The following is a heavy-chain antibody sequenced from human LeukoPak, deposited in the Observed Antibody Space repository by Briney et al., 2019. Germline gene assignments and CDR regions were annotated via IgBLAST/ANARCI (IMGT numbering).Heavy chain of an antibody. Sequence: AGGSLRLSCEASGFTFGTYGMTWVRQAPGKGLEWVSGITGSSTWTYYADSVRGRFTISRDNSKNTLHLRMNNLTADDTAIYYCARELVSLGTGYFDLWGRGTLVTVSS. J-gene: IGHJ2*01. CDR2: ITGSSTWT. CDR3: ARELVSLGTGYFDL. CDR1: GFTFGTYG. D-gene: IGHD7-27*01. V-gene: IGHV3-23*01.